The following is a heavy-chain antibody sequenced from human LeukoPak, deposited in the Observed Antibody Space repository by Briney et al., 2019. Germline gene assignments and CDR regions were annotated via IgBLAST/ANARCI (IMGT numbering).Heavy chain of an antibody. V-gene: IGHV4-59*01. J-gene: IGHJ5*02. Sequence: SETLSLTCAVYGGSFSGYYWSWIRQPPGKGLEWIGYIYYSGSTNYNPSLKSRVTISVDTSKNQFSLKLSSVTAADTAVYYCARAAPGFLTGYYRTYNWFDPWGQGTLVTVSS. CDR3: ARAAPGFLTGYYRTYNWFDP. CDR1: GGSFSGYY. D-gene: IGHD3-9*01. CDR2: IYYSGST.